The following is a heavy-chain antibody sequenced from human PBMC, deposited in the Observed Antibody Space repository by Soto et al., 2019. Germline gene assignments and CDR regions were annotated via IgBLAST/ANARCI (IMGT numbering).Heavy chain of an antibody. D-gene: IGHD3-16*02. CDR3: ARVRDSFAFDI. CDR1: GGSVSSGSYY. V-gene: IGHV4-61*01. Sequence: PSETLSLTCTVSGGSVSSGSYYWSWIRQPPGKGLEWIGYIYYSGSTNYNPSLKSRVTISVDTSKNQFSLKLSSVTAADTAVYYCARVRDSFAFDIWGQGTTVTVSS. CDR2: IYYSGST. J-gene: IGHJ3*02.